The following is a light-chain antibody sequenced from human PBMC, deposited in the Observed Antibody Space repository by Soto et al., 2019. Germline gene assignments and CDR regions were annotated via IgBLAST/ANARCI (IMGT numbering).Light chain of an antibody. CDR3: QKYNNWPPLT. CDR1: QSVSSN. V-gene: IGKV3-15*01. Sequence: EIVMTQSPVTLSVSPGERATLSCRASQSVSSNLAWYQQKPGQAPRLLMYGASTRGTGIPPRFRGSWSGTEFHLTISSLQSEYFAVYYYQKYNNWPPLTFGGGTKVEIK. CDR2: GAS. J-gene: IGKJ4*01.